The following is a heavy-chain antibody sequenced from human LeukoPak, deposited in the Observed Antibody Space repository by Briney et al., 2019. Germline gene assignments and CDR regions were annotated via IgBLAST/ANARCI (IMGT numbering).Heavy chain of an antibody. Sequence: GGSLRLSCAASGFTFSNFWISWVRQAPGKGLEWVSAISGSGGSTYYADSVKGRFTISRDNSKNTLYLQMNSLRAEDTAVYYCARQVGPDYWGQGTLVTVSS. CDR1: GFTFSNFW. D-gene: IGHD1-26*01. CDR2: ISGSGGST. V-gene: IGHV3-23*01. CDR3: ARQVGPDY. J-gene: IGHJ4*02.